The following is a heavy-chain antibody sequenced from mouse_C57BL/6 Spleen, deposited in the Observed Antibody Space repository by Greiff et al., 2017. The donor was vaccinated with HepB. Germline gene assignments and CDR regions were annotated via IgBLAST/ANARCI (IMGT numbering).Heavy chain of an antibody. J-gene: IGHJ4*01. V-gene: IGHV1-15*01. D-gene: IGHD2-2*01. CDR1: GYTFTDYE. Sequence: QVQLKESGAELVRPGASVTLSCKASGYTFTDYEMHWVKQTPVHGLEWIGAIDPETGGTAYNQKFKGKAILTADKSSSTAYMELRSLTSEDSAVYYCTRLRGYDAYAMDYWGQGTSVTVSS. CDR2: IDPETGGT. CDR3: TRLRGYDAYAMDY.